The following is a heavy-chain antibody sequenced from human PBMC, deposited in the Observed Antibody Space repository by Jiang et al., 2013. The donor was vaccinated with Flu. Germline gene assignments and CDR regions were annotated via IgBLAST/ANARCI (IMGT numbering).Heavy chain of an antibody. V-gene: IGHV3-33*01. J-gene: IGHJ3*01. D-gene: IGHD4-23*01. Sequence: VQLVESGGGVVQPGKSLRLSCSASGFTFSSYDMHWVRQAPGKGLEWVAVIWYEGRDKDYADSVKGRFSISRDNSKNTLLLQMNSLRADDAAVYYCARDGGNRAFDVWGQGTKVTVS. CDR3: ARDGGNRAFDV. CDR2: IWYEGRDK. CDR1: GFTFSSYD.